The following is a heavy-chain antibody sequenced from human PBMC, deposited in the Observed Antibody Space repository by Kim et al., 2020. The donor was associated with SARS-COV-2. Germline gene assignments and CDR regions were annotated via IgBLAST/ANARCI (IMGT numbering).Heavy chain of an antibody. Sequence: ASVKVSCKASGYTFTSYAMHWVRQAPGQRLEWMGWINAGNGNTKYSQKFQGRVTITRDTSASTAYMELSSLRSEDTAVYYCAREGLSSSWPYYYYGMDVWRQGTTVTVSS. CDR3: AREGLSSSWPYYYYGMDV. CDR1: GYTFTSYA. J-gene: IGHJ6*02. D-gene: IGHD6-13*01. CDR2: INAGNGNT. V-gene: IGHV1-3*01.